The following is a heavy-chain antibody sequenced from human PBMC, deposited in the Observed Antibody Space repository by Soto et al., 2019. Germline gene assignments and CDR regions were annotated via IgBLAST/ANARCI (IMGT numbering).Heavy chain of an antibody. Sequence: QLQLQESGPGLVKPSETLSLTCTVSGGSVSSSSYYWGWVRQPPGKGLEWIGSVYYSGSTYYNPSLESRVTISVDKSKNQFSLTLMSSSAADTAVYYCGRLEGLATISYYFDYWGQGALVTVSS. V-gene: IGHV4-39*01. CDR1: GGSVSSSSYY. CDR2: VYYSGST. J-gene: IGHJ4*02. D-gene: IGHD3-9*01. CDR3: GRLEGLATISYYFDY.